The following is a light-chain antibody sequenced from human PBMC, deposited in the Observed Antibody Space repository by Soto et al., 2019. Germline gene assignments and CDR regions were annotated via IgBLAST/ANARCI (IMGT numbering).Light chain of an antibody. J-gene: IGKJ4*01. V-gene: IGKV3-20*01. Sequence: NVLTQSPGTLSLSPGEGATLPCRASQSISSNYLAWYQQKPGQAPSLLIYGASSRATDIPDRFRGSGSGTDFTLTISRLEPEDFAVYYCQQYGSSPLTFGGGTKVDIK. CDR3: QQYGSSPLT. CDR1: QSISSNY. CDR2: GAS.